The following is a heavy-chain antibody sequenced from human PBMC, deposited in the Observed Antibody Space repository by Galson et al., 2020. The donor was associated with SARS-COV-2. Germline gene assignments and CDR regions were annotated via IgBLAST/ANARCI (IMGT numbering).Heavy chain of an antibody. J-gene: IGHJ4*02. CDR3: ASGRFGEDYGDYPTETFDY. CDR2: IYYSGST. V-gene: IGHV4-31*11. CDR1: GGSISSGGYY. Sequence: SETLSLTCAVSGGSISSGGYYWSWIRQHPGKGLEWIGYIYYSGSTYYNPSLKSRVTISVDTSKNQFSLKLSSVTAADTAVYYCASGRFGEDYGDYPTETFDYWGQGTLVTVSS. D-gene: IGHD4-17*01.